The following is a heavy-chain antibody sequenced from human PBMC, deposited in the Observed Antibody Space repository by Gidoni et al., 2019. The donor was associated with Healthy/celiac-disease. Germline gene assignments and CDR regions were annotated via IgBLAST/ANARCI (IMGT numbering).Heavy chain of an antibody. V-gene: IGHV3-66*01. Sequence: EVQLVEAGGGLVQPGGCLRLSCAASGFTVSSNYMSWVRQAPGTGLEGVSVIYSGGSTYYADTLKGRFTISRDNSKNTLYLQMNSLRAEDTAVYCCAWVRGYSCSYWGQGTLVTVSS. CDR3: AWVRGYSCSY. CDR1: GFTVSSNY. CDR2: IYSGGST. J-gene: IGHJ4*02. D-gene: IGHD5-18*01.